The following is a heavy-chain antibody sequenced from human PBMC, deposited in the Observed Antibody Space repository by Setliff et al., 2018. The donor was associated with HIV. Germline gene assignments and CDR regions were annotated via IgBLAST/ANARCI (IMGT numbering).Heavy chain of an antibody. Sequence: ETLSLTCTVSGGSISSYYWSWIRQPPGKGLEWVSAISGRGGSTFYADSVKGRFTISRDNSKNTLSVQMNSLRAEDTAVYYCARKGYSGSYGYWGQGTLVTVSS. V-gene: IGHV3-23*01. CDR2: ISGRGGST. J-gene: IGHJ4*02. CDR1: GGSISSYY. CDR3: ARKGYSGSYGY. D-gene: IGHD1-26*01.